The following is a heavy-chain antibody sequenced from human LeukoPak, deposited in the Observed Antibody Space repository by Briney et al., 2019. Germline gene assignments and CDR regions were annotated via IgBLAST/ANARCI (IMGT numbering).Heavy chain of an antibody. Sequence: GGSLKLSCAASGFTFSGSAMHWVRQASGKGLEWVGRIRSKANSYATAYDSSVKGRLTISRDDSKNTAYLQMNSLKTEDTAVYYCTRQDPFLTRDYWGQGTLVTVSS. CDR2: IRSKANSYAT. CDR3: TRQDPFLTRDY. CDR1: GFTFSGSA. V-gene: IGHV3-73*01. D-gene: IGHD4/OR15-4a*01. J-gene: IGHJ4*02.